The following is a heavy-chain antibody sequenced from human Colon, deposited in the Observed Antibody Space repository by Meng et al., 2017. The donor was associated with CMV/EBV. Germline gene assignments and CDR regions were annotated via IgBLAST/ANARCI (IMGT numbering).Heavy chain of an antibody. J-gene: IGHJ4*02. Sequence: CNASGYTFSTYNINLVRQAPGQRLEWMGHINPKTGHPTYVQGFTGRFVFSLDTSVSTAYLQISSLKPDDTALYYCATGSLVAHSKAYWGQGTLVTVSS. CDR1: GYTFSTYN. CDR2: INPKTGHP. CDR3: ATGSLVAHSKAY. D-gene: IGHD2-15*01. V-gene: IGHV7-4-1*02.